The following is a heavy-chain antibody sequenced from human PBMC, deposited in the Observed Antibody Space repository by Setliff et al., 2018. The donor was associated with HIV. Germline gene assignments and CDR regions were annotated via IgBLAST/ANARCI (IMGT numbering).Heavy chain of an antibody. J-gene: IGHJ6*04. CDR2: IVVGSGNT. D-gene: IGHD6-19*01. V-gene: IGHV1-58*02. CDR3: ARDGGPGSGWGDYSYYYSMDV. Sequence: GASVKVSCKASGFTFTRSAMQWVRQARGQRLEWIGWIVVGSGNTNYAQKFQGRVTITTDTSADTAYMELSSLRFEDTAVYYCARDGGPGSGWGDYSYYYSMDVWGKGTTVTVSS. CDR1: GFTFTRSA.